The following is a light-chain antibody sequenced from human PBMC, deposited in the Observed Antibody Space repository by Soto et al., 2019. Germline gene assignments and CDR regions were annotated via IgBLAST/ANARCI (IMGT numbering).Light chain of an antibody. J-gene: IGKJ4*01. CDR1: QRVNRNY. CDR3: QQYSNSPLP. CDR2: GAS. Sequence: EIVLTQSPGTLSLSPGDRATLSCRASQRVNRNYLAWYQQKLGQPPRLLIYGASNRAAGIPDRFSGSGSGTDFTLTITRLETEDFAVYHCQQYSNSPLPFCGWTKVEV. V-gene: IGKV3-20*01.